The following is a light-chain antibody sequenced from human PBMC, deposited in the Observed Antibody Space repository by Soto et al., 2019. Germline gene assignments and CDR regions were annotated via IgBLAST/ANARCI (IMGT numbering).Light chain of an antibody. J-gene: IGLJ1*01. CDR1: SSNIGNNY. CDR2: DNI. Sequence: QSVLTQPPSVSAAPGQKVTISCSGISSNIGNNYVSWYQHLPGTAPKLLINDNIKRPSGIPDRFSGSKSGTSATLGITGLQTGDEADYYCGTWDSSLSAGVFGTGTK. V-gene: IGLV1-51*01. CDR3: GTWDSSLSAGV.